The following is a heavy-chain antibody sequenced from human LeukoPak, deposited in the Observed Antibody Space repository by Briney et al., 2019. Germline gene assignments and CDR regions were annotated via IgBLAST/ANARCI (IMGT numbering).Heavy chain of an antibody. CDR2: ISHSGST. CDR3: TRTGGAGGY. D-gene: IGHD3-16*01. Sequence: PSETLSLTCTVSGGSLTSTNCYWSWIRQSPGKGLEWIGYISHSGSTSYNPSLESRVTISVDRSKNQFSLNLNSVTATDTAIYYCTRTGGAGGYWGQGALVTVSS. J-gene: IGHJ4*02. V-gene: IGHV4-30-2*06. CDR1: GGSLTSTNCY.